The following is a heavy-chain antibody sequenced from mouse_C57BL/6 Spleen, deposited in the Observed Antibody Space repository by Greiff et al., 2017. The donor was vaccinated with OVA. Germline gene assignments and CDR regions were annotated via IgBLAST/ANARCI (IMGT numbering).Heavy chain of an antibody. CDR2: IDPSDSYT. CDR1: GYTFTSYW. Sequence: QVQLKQPGAELVMPGASVKLSCKASGYTFTSYWMHWVKQRPGQGLEWIGEIDPSDSYTNYNQKFKGKSTLTVDKSSSTAYMQLSSLTSEDSAVYYCARWAQSYFDYWGQGTTLTVSS. CDR3: ARWAQSYFDY. V-gene: IGHV1-69*01. J-gene: IGHJ2*01.